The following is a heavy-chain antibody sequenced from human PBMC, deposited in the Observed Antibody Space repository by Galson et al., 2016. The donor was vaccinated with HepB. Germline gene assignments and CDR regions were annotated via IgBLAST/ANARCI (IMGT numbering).Heavy chain of an antibody. D-gene: IGHD2-15*01. J-gene: IGHJ6*02. CDR3: ASARLCGNSCHSLGHYYGMDV. Sequence: SVKVSCKASGYTFAKYDVNWVRQAPGQGLEWMGWMNPASGDAGSARRFQGRIIMTRNTSISTAYMDLSSLTSEDSAVYYCASARLCGNSCHSLGHYYGMDVWGQGTTVTVSS. CDR2: MNPASGDA. V-gene: IGHV1-8*01. CDR1: GYTFAKYD.